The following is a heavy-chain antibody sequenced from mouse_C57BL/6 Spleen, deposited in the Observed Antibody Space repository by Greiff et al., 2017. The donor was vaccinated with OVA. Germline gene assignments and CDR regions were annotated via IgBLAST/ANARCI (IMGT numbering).Heavy chain of an antibody. CDR3: TTLITTKTWFAY. J-gene: IGHJ3*01. V-gene: IGHV14-4*01. D-gene: IGHD1-1*01. Sequence: VQLQQSGAELVRPGASVKLSCTASGFNIKDDYMHWVKQRPEQGLEWIGWIDPENGDTEYASKFQGKATITADPSSNTAYLQLSSLTSEDTAVYYCTTLITTKTWFAYWGQGTLVTVSA. CDR2: IDPENGDT. CDR1: GFNIKDDY.